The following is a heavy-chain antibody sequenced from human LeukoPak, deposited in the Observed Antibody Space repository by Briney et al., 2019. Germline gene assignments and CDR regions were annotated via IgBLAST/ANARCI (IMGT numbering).Heavy chain of an antibody. CDR3: ARTSIAARRANAFDI. Sequence: SETLSLTCNVSGGSVSRSNYYWTWIRQPPGKGLEWIGYMYYSGSTYYNPSLKSRVTISVDRSKNQFSLKLSSVTAADTAVYYCARTSIAARRANAFDIWGQGTMVTVSS. D-gene: IGHD6-6*01. CDR1: GGSVSRSNYY. V-gene: IGHV4-61*01. CDR2: MYYSGST. J-gene: IGHJ3*02.